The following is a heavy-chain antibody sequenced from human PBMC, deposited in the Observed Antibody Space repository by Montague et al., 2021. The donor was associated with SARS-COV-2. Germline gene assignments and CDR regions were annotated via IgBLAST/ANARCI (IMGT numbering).Heavy chain of an antibody. D-gene: IGHD2-21*01. CDR3: ARDRDWDDWCGMDV. V-gene: IGHV3-48*03. CDR1: GFIFSSYE. CDR2: ISSSGGGSTK. Sequence: SLRLSCAASGFIFSSYEMNWVRQAPGKGLEWISYISSSGGGSTKXYTXSVKGRFTISRDNAKNSLYLQMNSLRVEDTAIYYCARDRDWDDWCGMDVWGQGTTVTFSS. J-gene: IGHJ6*02.